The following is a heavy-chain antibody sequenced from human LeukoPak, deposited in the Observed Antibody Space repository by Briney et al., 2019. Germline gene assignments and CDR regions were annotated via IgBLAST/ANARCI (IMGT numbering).Heavy chain of an antibody. CDR2: ISYLGDDQ. Sequence: PGRSLRLSCAASGFTFSSYGMHWVRQAPGKGLEWVAVISYLGDDQFYAESVKGRFTISRDNSNKMVFLQMNSLRGEDTAVYYCAKDRSSGPHYYYGMDVWGRGTTVTVSS. CDR3: AKDRSSGPHYYYGMDV. D-gene: IGHD6-25*01. J-gene: IGHJ6*02. V-gene: IGHV3-30*18. CDR1: GFTFSSYG.